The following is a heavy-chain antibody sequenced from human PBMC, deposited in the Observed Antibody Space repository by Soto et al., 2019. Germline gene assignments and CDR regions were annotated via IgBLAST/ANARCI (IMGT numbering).Heavy chain of an antibody. CDR3: TRVKPVASEY. CDR1: GFSFSTYY. D-gene: IGHD2-2*01. CDR2: INPDGSEQ. J-gene: IGHJ4*02. Sequence: EVQLVEAGGDLVQPGGSLTVSCAASGFSFSTYYMNWVRQAPGKGLEWVAAINPDGSEQYYLDSVKGRFTISRDNAKHSLYLQMNSLRAEETVLYYCTRVKPVASEYWGQGTPVTVSS. V-gene: IGHV3-7*01.